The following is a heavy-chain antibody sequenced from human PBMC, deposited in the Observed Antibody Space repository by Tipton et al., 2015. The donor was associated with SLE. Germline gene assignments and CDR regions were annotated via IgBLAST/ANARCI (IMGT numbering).Heavy chain of an antibody. D-gene: IGHD3-16*01. CDR1: GGSISSGGYY. Sequence: TLSLTCTVSGGSISSGGYYWSWIRQHPGKGLEWIGYIYQSGSTYYNPSLKSRVAISVDRSKNQFSLKLTSVTAADTAVYYCARGGFDAFDFWGQGTVVTVSS. CDR3: ARGGFDAFDF. CDR2: IYQSGST. J-gene: IGHJ3*01. V-gene: IGHV4-30-2*01.